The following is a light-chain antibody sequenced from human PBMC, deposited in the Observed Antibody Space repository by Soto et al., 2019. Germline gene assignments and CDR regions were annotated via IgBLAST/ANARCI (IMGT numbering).Light chain of an antibody. V-gene: IGLV2-14*03. CDR2: EVS. J-gene: IGLJ3*02. Sequence: QSALTQPASVSGSPGQSITISCTGTSSDVGAYNYVSWYQQHPGKAPKLIIYEVSERPSGVSNRFSGSKSGDTASLTISGLQAEDEAYYYCSSYTTSSTMMFGGGTKLTVL. CDR1: SSDVGAYNY. CDR3: SSYTTSSTMM.